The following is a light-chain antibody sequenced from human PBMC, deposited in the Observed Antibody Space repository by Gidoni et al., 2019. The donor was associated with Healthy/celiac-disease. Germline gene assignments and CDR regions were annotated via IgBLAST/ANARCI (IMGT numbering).Light chain of an antibody. V-gene: IGLV1-51*01. CDR1: SSNIRNNY. CDR2: DNK. CDR3: GTWDSSLSAGVV. Sequence: QSVLTQPPPVSAAPGQKVTISCSGSSSNIRNNYVSWYQQLPGTAPKLLIYDNKKRPSGIPDRFSGSKSGTSATLGITGLQTGDEADYYCGTWDSSLSAGVVFGGGTKLTVL. J-gene: IGLJ2*01.